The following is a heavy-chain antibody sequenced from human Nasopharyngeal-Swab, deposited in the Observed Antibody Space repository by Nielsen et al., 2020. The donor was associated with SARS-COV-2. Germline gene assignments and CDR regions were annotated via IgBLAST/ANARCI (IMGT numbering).Heavy chain of an antibody. V-gene: IGHV1-69*01. CDR3: ARDSTYYYYYGMDV. J-gene: IGHJ6*02. CDR2: IIPIFGTA. Sequence: WVRQAPGQGLEWMGGIIPIFGTANYAQKFQGRVTITADESTSTAYMELSSLRSEDTAVYYCARDSTYYYYYGMDVWGQGTTVTVSS.